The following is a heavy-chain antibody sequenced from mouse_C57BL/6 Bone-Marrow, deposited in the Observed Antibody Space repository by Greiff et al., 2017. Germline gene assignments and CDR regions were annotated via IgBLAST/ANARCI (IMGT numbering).Heavy chain of an antibody. J-gene: IGHJ3*01. V-gene: IGHV1-42*01. CDR1: GYSFTGYY. CDR3: ARDDYDGFAY. D-gene: IGHD2-4*01. CDR2: INPSTGGT. Sequence: EVQLQESGPELVKPGASVKISCTASGYSFTGYYMNWVKQSPEKSLEWIGEINPSTGGTTYNQKFKAKATLTVDKSSSTAYMQLKSLTSEDSAVYYCARDDYDGFAYWGQGTLVTVSA.